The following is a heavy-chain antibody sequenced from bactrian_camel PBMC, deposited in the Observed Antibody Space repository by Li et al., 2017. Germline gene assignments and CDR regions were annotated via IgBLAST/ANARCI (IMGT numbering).Heavy chain of an antibody. CDR2: IRVIDGYA. D-gene: IGHD3*01. J-gene: IGHJ4*01. Sequence: HVQLVASGGGLVQPGGSLRLSCEASRQSSCMAWFRQVPGKEREVIATIRVIDGYAIYVDSVRGRFTISRDNAKNTLYLQMNSLKSEDTAVYYCAASRVNSYEFNDWGQGTQVTV. CDR3: AASRVNSYEFND. CDR1: RQSSC. V-gene: IGHV3S58*01.